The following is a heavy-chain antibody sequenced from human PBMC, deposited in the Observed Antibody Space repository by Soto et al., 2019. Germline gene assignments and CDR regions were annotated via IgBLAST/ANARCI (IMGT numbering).Heavy chain of an antibody. CDR2: IWYDGSNK. CDR3: ARGAPYYYDSSGYCGY. CDR1: GFTFSSYG. V-gene: IGHV3-33*01. Sequence: PGGSLRLSCAASGFTFSSYGMHWVRQAPGKGLEWVAVIWYDGSNKYYADSVKGRFTISRDNSKNTLYLQMNSLRAEDTAVYYCARGAPYYYDSSGYCGYWGQGTLVTVSS. J-gene: IGHJ4*02. D-gene: IGHD3-22*01.